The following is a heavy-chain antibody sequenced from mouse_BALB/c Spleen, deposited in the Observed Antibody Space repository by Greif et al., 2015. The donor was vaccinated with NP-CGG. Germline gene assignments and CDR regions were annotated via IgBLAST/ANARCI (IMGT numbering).Heavy chain of an antibody. Sequence: VQLQQSGAELMKPGASVKISCKATGYTFSSYWIEWVKQRPGHGLEWIGEILPGSGSTNYNEKFKGKATFTADTSSNTAYMQLSSLTSEDSAVYCCARFGDRSAHYAMDYWGQGTSVTVSS. CDR1: GYTFSSYW. V-gene: IGHV1-9*01. D-gene: IGHD3-2*01. CDR2: ILPGSGST. CDR3: ARFGDRSAHYAMDY. J-gene: IGHJ4*01.